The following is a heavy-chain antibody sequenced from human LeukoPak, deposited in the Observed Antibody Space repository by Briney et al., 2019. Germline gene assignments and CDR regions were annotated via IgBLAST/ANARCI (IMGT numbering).Heavy chain of an antibody. V-gene: IGHV3-30-3*01. D-gene: IGHD3-10*01. CDR2: ISYDGSNK. CDR1: GFTFSSYA. Sequence: GKSPRLSCAASGFTFSSYAMHWVRQAPGKGLEWVAVISYDGSNKYYADSVKGRFTISRDNSKNTLYLQMNSLRAEDTAVYYCARVINNWFDPWGQGTLVTVSS. J-gene: IGHJ5*02. CDR3: ARVINNWFDP.